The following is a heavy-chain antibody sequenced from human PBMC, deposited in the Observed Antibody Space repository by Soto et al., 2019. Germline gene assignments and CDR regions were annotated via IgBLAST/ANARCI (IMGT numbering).Heavy chain of an antibody. CDR3: ARVPDR. CDR2: IYHSGST. J-gene: IGHJ5*02. V-gene: IGHV4-30-2*01. Sequence: SQTLSVTCAVAGGSIISVGCSRSWIRQPPGKGLEWIGYIYHSGSTYYNPSLKSRVTISVDRSKNQFSLKLSSVTAADTAVYYCARVPDRWGQGTLVTVSS. CDR1: GGSIISVGCS. D-gene: IGHD2-2*01.